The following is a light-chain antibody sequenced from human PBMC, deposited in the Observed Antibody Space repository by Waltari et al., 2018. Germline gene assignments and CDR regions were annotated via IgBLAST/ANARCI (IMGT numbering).Light chain of an antibody. V-gene: IGKV3-11*01. CDR2: DAS. CDR3: QQRSNWPPIT. CDR1: QSVSSS. J-gene: IGKJ5*01. Sequence: EIVLTQSPATLSLSPGERATLSCRASQSVSSSLAWYQQKPGQAPRLLIYDASNRATGIPARFSGSRSGTDFTLTISSLEPEDFAVYYCQQRSNWPPITFGQGTRLEIK.